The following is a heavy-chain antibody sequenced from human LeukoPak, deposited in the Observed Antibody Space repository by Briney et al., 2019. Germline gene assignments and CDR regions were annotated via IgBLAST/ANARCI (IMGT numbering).Heavy chain of an antibody. D-gene: IGHD5-12*01. Sequence: GGSLRLSCAASGFSFNNYGMHWVRQAPGKGLEWVAVTSSDGSTSHYADSVKGRITISRDNSKNTLYLQINSLRAEDTAVYYCAEELGAFTGCDYWGQGSLVTVSS. CDR3: AEELGAFTGCDY. J-gene: IGHJ4*02. V-gene: IGHV3-30*18. CDR1: GFSFNNYG. CDR2: TSSDGSTS.